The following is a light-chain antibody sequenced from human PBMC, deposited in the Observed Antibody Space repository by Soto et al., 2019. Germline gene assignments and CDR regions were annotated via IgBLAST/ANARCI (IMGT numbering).Light chain of an antibody. J-gene: IGLJ2*01. CDR1: SGDSSYA. CDR3: QTWGTGSHVV. V-gene: IGLV4-69*01. Sequence: QLVLTQSPSASASLGASVKLTCTLSSGDSSYAIAWHQQQPEKGPRYLMKVDSDGSHNKGDGISDRFSGSRSGTERYLTISSLQSEDEADYYCQTWGTGSHVVFGGGTKLTVL. CDR2: VDSDGSH.